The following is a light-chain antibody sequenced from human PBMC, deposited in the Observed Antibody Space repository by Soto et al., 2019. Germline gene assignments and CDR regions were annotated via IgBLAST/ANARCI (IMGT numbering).Light chain of an antibody. CDR1: QSVSST. V-gene: IGKV3-15*01. Sequence: EIVMTQSPATLSVSPGERATLSCRASQSVSSTLAWYQQKPGQAPRLLIYGASTRATGIPARFSGSGSGTEFTLTISSLQSEDFAVYYCQQRRSWPPTITFGQGTRLDIK. CDR2: GAS. J-gene: IGKJ5*01. CDR3: QQRRSWPPTIT.